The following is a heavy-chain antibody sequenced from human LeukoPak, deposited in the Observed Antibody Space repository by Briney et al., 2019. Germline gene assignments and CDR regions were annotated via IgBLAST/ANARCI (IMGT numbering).Heavy chain of an antibody. CDR3: ARDQLQTWPWADYYGLDV. Sequence: GGSLRLSCTASGFSFSSFEMNWVRQAPGKGLEWVSYISSSGTTVYYADSVKGRFTISRDNARNSLFLQMNSLGVEDTAVYYCARDQLQTWPWADYYGLDVWGQGTTVTVSS. J-gene: IGHJ6*02. CDR1: GFSFSSFE. D-gene: IGHD4-23*01. V-gene: IGHV3-48*03. CDR2: ISSSGTTV.